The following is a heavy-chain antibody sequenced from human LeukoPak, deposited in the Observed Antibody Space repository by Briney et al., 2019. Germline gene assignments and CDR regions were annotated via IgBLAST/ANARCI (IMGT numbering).Heavy chain of an antibody. J-gene: IGHJ4*02. V-gene: IGHV4-30-2*01. CDR1: GGSISSGGYY. CDR3: ARVWYSSGWYVFDY. CDR2: IYHSGST. Sequence: SETLSLTCTVSGGSISSGGYYWSWIRQPPGKGLEWIGYIYHSGSTYYNPSLKSRVTISVDRSKNQFSLKLSSVTAADTAVYYCARVWYSSGWYVFDYWGQGTLVTVSS. D-gene: IGHD6-19*01.